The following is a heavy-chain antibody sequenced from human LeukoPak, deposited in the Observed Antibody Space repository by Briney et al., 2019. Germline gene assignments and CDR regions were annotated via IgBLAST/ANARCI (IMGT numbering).Heavy chain of an antibody. V-gene: IGHV5-51*01. CDR1: GYSFTSYW. CDR3: ATGPYYDFWSGPGER. J-gene: IGHJ4*02. CDR2: IYPGDSDT. Sequence: GESLKISCKGCGYSFTSYWIGWVRQMPGKGLEWMGIIYPGDSDTRYSPSFQGQVTISADKSISTAYLQWSSLKASDTAMYYCATGPYYDFWSGPGERWGQGTLVTVSS. D-gene: IGHD3-3*01.